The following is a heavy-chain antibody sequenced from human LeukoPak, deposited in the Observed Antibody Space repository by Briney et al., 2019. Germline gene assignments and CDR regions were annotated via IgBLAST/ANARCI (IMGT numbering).Heavy chain of an antibody. J-gene: IGHJ4*02. CDR1: GFTFSSYA. CDR2: ISGSGGST. Sequence: GGSLRLSCAASGFTFSSYAMSWVRQAPGKGLEWVSAISGSGGSTYYADSVKGRFTSSRDNSKNTLYLQMNSLRAEDTAVYYCAKDSGLLWFGESGGYWGQGTLVTVSS. D-gene: IGHD3-10*01. V-gene: IGHV3-23*01. CDR3: AKDSGLLWFGESGGY.